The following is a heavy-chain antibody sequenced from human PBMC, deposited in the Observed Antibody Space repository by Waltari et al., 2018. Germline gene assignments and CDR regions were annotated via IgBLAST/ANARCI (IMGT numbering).Heavy chain of an antibody. J-gene: IGHJ4*02. V-gene: IGHV4-39*01. CDR1: GGSISSSSYY. CDR2: IYVSGNT. CDR3: ARGLNYYDTSGYGGIDY. Sequence: QLQLQESGPGLVKPSETLSLSCTVSGGSISSSSYYWGWFRQPPGKGLEWIGKIYVSGNTYYNPSLKSRVTISVDTSETHFSLKLTSVTAADTAVYYCARGLNYYDTSGYGGIDYWGQGILVTVSS. D-gene: IGHD3-22*01.